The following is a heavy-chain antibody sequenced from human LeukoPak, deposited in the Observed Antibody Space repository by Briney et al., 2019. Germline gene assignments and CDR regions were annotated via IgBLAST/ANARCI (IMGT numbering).Heavy chain of an antibody. CDR3: ACTPYYYDPDAFDI. CDR2: ISSSGSTI. CDR1: GFTFSSHE. V-gene: IGHV3-48*03. D-gene: IGHD3-22*01. J-gene: IGHJ3*02. Sequence: PGGSLRLSCAASGFTFSSHEMNWVRQAPGKGLEWVSYISSSGSTIYYADSVKGRFTISRDNAKNSLYLQMNSLRAEDTAVYYCACTPYYYDPDAFDIWGQGTMVTVSS.